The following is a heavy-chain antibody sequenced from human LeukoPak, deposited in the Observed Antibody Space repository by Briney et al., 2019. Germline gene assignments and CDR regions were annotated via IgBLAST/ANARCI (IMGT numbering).Heavy chain of an antibody. D-gene: IGHD4-17*01. Sequence: GGSLRLSCVVSGFTFTSYSMNWVRQTPGKGLEWISYISGSTSTIYYADSVKGRFTISRDNAKNLLHLQMNSLRVEDTAVYYCARDCYGDYAFDYWGQGTLVTVSS. CDR3: ARDCYGDYAFDY. V-gene: IGHV3-48*04. CDR1: GFTFTSYS. J-gene: IGHJ4*02. CDR2: ISGSTSTI.